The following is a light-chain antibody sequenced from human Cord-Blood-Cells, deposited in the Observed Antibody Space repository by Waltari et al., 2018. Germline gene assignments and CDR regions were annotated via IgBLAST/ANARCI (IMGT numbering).Light chain of an antibody. Sequence: QSALTQPRSVSGSPGQPVTISCTGTSSDVGGYNYVAWSQQHPGKAPKLKIYDVSNRPSGVPDRFSGSKSGNTASLTISVLQAEDEADYYCCSYAGSYTYVFGTGTKVTVL. CDR1: SSDVGGYNY. CDR2: DVS. CDR3: CSYAGSYTYV. V-gene: IGLV2-11*01. J-gene: IGLJ1*01.